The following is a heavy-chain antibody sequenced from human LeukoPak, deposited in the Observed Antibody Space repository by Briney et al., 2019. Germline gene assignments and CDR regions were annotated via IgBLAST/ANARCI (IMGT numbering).Heavy chain of an antibody. V-gene: IGHV1-46*01. CDR3: ARGVFGELEKLMFQH. CDR1: GYTFTSYY. J-gene: IGHJ1*01. D-gene: IGHD3-10*02. Sequence: ASMKVSCKASGYTFTSYYIHWVRQAPGQGLEWMGIINPSGGSTSYPQKFQDRVTMTRDTSTSTVYMELSSLKSDDTAIYYCARGVFGELEKLMFQHWGQGTLVTVSS. CDR2: INPSGGST.